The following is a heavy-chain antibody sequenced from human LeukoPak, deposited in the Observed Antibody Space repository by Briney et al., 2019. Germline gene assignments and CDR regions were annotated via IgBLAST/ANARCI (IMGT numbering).Heavy chain of an antibody. V-gene: IGHV3-7*01. CDR2: IKQDGSEQ. D-gene: IGHD4-23*01. J-gene: IGHJ6*03. CDR1: GFTFSSHA. Sequence: QPGGSLRLSCAASGFTFSSHAMSWVRQAPGKGLEWVANIKQDGSEQNYVDSVKGRFTISRDNAKNSLYLRMDSLRAEDTAVYYCARGETRDYYYYYYMDVWGKGTTVTVSS. CDR3: ARGETRDYYYYYYMDV.